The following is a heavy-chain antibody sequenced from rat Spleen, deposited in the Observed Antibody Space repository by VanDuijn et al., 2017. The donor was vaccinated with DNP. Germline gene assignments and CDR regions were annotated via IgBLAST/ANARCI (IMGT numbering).Heavy chain of an antibody. J-gene: IGHJ2*01. CDR1: GFTFNNYW. CDR2: ITSSGGST. D-gene: IGHD4-3*01. CDR3: VRWNSGHFDY. V-gene: IGHV5-31*01. Sequence: EVQLVESGGDLVQPGRSLKLSCVASGFTFNNYWMTWIRQVPGKGLEWVASITSSGGSTYYPESVKGRFTISRENAKSTLYLQMNSLRSEDMATYYCVRWNSGHFDYWGQGVMVTVSS.